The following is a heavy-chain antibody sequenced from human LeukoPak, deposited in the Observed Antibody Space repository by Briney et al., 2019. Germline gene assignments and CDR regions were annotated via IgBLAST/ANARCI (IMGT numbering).Heavy chain of an antibody. CDR2: MNPNSGNT. J-gene: IGHJ6*02. CDR1: GYTFTSYD. V-gene: IGHV1-8*01. Sequence: ASVKVSCKASGYTFTSYDINWVRQATGQGLEWMGWMNPNSGNTGYAQKFQGRVTMTRNTSISTAYMELSSLRSEDTAVYYCARSCSSTSCLLYYYYGMDVWGQGTTVTVSS. D-gene: IGHD2-2*01. CDR3: ARSCSSTSCLLYYYYGMDV.